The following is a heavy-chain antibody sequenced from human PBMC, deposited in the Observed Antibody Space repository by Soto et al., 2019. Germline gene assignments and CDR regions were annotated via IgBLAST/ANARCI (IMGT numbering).Heavy chain of an antibody. Sequence: QVQLVESGGGVVQPGRSLRLSCAASGFTFSSYAMHWVRQAPGRGREWGAVLSYDGRNKYYADSVKGRFTISRDNSKNTLYLQMNSLRAEDTAVYYCARDRGYDFWSGQNWYFDLWGRGTLVTVSS. J-gene: IGHJ2*01. CDR2: LSYDGRNK. V-gene: IGHV3-30*04. CDR3: ARDRGYDFWSGQNWYFDL. CDR1: GFTFSSYA. D-gene: IGHD3-3*01.